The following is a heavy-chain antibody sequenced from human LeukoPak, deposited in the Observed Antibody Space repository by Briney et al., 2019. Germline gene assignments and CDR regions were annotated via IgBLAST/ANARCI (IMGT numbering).Heavy chain of an antibody. CDR3: ARSLEAGYSSSWYWGY. CDR2: ISSSGSTI. V-gene: IGHV3-11*04. J-gene: IGHJ4*02. D-gene: IGHD6-13*01. CDR1: GFTFSDYY. Sequence: GGSLRLSCAASGFTFSDYYMSWIRQAPGKGLEWVSYISSSGSTIYYADSVKGRFTISRDNAKNSLYLQMNSLRAEDTAVYYCARSLEAGYSSSWYWGYWGQGTLVTVSS.